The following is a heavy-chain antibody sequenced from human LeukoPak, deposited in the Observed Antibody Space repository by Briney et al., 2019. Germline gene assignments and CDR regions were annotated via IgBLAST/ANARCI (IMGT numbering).Heavy chain of an antibody. CDR3: AKSATRRTYDAFDI. Sequence: GGSLRLSCAASGLIISDYYISWIRQAPGKGLEWVSNISEGGTTIYSDSVKGRFTISRDNAKNSVYLQMNSLRVEDTALYYCAKSATRRTYDAFDIWGQGTLVAVSA. CDR2: ISEGGTT. J-gene: IGHJ3*02. D-gene: IGHD2-15*01. CDR1: GLIISDYY. V-gene: IGHV3-11*01.